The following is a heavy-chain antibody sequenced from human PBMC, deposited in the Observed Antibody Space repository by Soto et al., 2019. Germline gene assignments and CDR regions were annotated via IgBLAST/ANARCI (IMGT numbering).Heavy chain of an antibody. D-gene: IGHD2-15*01. CDR3: ARHLRVDDCSGGSCYYPGLIGP. CDR2: IYPGGSDT. CDR1: GYSFTSYW. V-gene: IGHV5-51*01. J-gene: IGHJ5*02. Sequence: GESLKISCKGSGYSFTSYWIGWVRQMPGKGLEWMGIIYPGGSDTRYSPSFQGQVTISADKSISTAYLQWSSLKASDTAMYYCARHLRVDDCSGGSCYYPGLIGPWGQGTLVTVSS.